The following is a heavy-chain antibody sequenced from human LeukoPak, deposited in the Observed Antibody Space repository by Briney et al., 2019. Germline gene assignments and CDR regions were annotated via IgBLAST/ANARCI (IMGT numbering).Heavy chain of an antibody. J-gene: IGHJ6*03. CDR3: ARGGGIGYYYYYMDV. D-gene: IGHD3-16*01. Sequence: SETLSLTCTVSGYSISSGYYWGWIRQPPGKGLEWIGNIYPTGSTYYNPSLKSRVTISVDTSKNQFSLKLSSVTAADTAVYYCARGGGIGYYYYYMDVWGKGTTVTVSS. CDR1: GYSISSGYY. V-gene: IGHV4-38-2*02. CDR2: IYPTGST.